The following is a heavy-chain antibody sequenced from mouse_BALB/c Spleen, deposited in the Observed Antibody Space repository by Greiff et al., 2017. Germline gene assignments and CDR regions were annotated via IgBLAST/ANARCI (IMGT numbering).Heavy chain of an antibody. D-gene: IGHD2-1*01. Sequence: DVQLVESGGGLVKPGGSLKLSCAASGFAFSSYDMSWVRQTPEKRLEWVAYISSGGGSTYYPDTVKGRFTISRDNAKNTLYLQMSSLKSEDTAMYYCAREGNLYYYAMDYWGQGTSVTVSS. J-gene: IGHJ4*01. V-gene: IGHV5-12-1*01. CDR3: AREGNLYYYAMDY. CDR2: ISSGGGST. CDR1: GFAFSSYD.